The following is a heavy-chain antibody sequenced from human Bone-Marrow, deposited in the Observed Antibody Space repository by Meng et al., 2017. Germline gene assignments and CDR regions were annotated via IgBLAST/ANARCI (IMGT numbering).Heavy chain of an antibody. CDR1: GYTFIDAY. D-gene: IGHD1-7*01. Sequence: QDHWVRAGAELKKPGALAKLSCKASGYTFIDAYSRLGRPAPGQGLEWMGRIITRNWDAGSAQKFQGRVTLTWDTSISTANMELSSLRSDDTAIYFCARDGGNYDFDYWGQGTLVTVSS. CDR3: ARDGGNYDFDY. CDR2: IITRNWDA. V-gene: IGHV1-2*06. J-gene: IGHJ4*02.